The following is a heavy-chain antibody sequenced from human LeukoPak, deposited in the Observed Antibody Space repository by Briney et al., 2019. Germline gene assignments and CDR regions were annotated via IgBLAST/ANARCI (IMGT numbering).Heavy chain of an antibody. CDR3: ARGPDSSGWYYYYGMDV. Sequence: PGGSLRLSCAASGFTFSSYSMNWVRQAPGKGLEWVAVIWYDGSNKYYADSVKGRFTISRDNSKNTLYLQMNSLRAEDTAVYYCARGPDSSGWYYYYGMDVWGQGTTVTVSS. D-gene: IGHD6-19*01. CDR2: IWYDGSNK. J-gene: IGHJ6*02. V-gene: IGHV3-33*08. CDR1: GFTFSSYS.